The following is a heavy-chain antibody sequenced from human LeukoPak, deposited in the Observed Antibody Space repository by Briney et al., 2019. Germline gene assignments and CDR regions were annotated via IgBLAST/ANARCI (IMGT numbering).Heavy chain of an antibody. J-gene: IGHJ6*04. CDR1: GFTFSSYA. CDR2: ISGSGGST. V-gene: IGHV3-23*01. CDR3: AKPQWFGEDYYYYGMDV. D-gene: IGHD3-10*01. Sequence: GGSLRLSSAASGFTFSSYAMSCVRQAPGKGLEWVSAISGSGGSTYYADSVKGRFTISRDNSKNTLYLQMNSLRAEDTAVYYCAKPQWFGEDYYYYGMDVWGKGTTVTVSS.